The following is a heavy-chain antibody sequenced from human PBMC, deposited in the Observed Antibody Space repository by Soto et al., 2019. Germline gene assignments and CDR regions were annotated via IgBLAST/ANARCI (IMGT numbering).Heavy chain of an antibody. CDR2: IRSKAYGGTT. Sequence: PGGSLRLSCTASGFTFGDYAMSWFRQAPGKGLEWVGFIRSKAYGGTTEYAASVKGRFTISRDDSKSIAYLQMNSLKTEDTAVYYCTREEDQLPAAYYYYGMDVWGQGTTGTVSS. V-gene: IGHV3-49*03. J-gene: IGHJ6*02. CDR3: TREEDQLPAAYYYYGMDV. D-gene: IGHD2-2*01. CDR1: GFTFGDYA.